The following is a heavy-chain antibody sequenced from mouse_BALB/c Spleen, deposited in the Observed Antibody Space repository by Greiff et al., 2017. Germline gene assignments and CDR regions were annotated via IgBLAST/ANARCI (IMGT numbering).Heavy chain of an antibody. D-gene: IGHD1-1*01. CDR2: INPSSGYT. CDR1: GYTFTSYT. V-gene: IGHV1-4*01. J-gene: IGHJ2*01. Sequence: VMLVESGAELARPGASVKMSCKASGYTFTSYTMHWVKQRPGQGLEWIGYINPSSGYTNYNQKFKDKATLTADKSSSTAYMQLSSLTSEDSAVYYCARAPLRQYYFDYWGQGTTLTVSS. CDR3: ARAPLRQYYFDY.